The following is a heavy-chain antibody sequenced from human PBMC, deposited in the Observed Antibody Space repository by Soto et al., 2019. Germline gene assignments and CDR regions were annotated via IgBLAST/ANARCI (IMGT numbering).Heavy chain of an antibody. CDR3: ARGPRYCSSTSCFSGVTWFDP. J-gene: IGHJ5*02. CDR2: ISSYNGNT. CDR1: GYTSTSYG. Sequence: GASVKVSCTASGYTSTSYGISWVRQSPVQGLEWMGWISSYNGNTNYAQKVQGRVTMTTDKSTSTTYMELRSLRSDDTAVYYCARGPRYCSSTSCFSGVTWFDPWGQGTLVTVSS. V-gene: IGHV1-18*04. D-gene: IGHD2-2*01.